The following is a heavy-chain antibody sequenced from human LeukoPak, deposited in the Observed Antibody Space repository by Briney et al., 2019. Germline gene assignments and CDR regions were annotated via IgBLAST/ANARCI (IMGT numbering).Heavy chain of an antibody. Sequence: SETLSLTCTVSGDSISRSTYYWAWIRRPPGKVLEWIGSVYYGQSPYFNPSLESRATISVDTSKNHFSLKMSSVTAADTAVYYCARSSGTGTFSYWGQGTLVTVSS. J-gene: IGHJ4*02. CDR2: VYYGQSP. CDR1: GDSISRSTYY. CDR3: ARSSGTGTFSY. D-gene: IGHD6-25*01. V-gene: IGHV4-39*02.